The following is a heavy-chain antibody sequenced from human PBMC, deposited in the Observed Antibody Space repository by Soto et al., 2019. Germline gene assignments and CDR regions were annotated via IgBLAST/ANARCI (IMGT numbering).Heavy chain of an antibody. Sequence: SETLSLTCAVSGDSFSGNNWWSWVRQSPGKGLEWIGEVYHSGTTNYNPSLESRVAISVDTSKNQFSLKLNSMTAADTAVYYCARVKSLVRGVRPFDYWGQGTLVTVSS. CDR1: GDSFSGNNW. V-gene: IGHV4-4*02. J-gene: IGHJ4*02. CDR2: VYHSGTT. D-gene: IGHD3-10*01. CDR3: ARVKSLVRGVRPFDY.